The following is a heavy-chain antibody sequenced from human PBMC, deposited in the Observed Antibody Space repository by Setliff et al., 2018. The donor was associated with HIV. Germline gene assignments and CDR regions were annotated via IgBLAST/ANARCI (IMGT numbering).Heavy chain of an antibody. CDR1: GYSLSDYC. CDR2: ISPRDGHR. J-gene: IGHJ5*02. D-gene: IGHD3-22*01. Sequence: ASVKVSCKASGYSLSDYCLRWVQEAPGRGLEWIGRISPRDGHRDGEVIYGDNFHGRVTMTTDTSTNTSYMDLRSLISDDTAVYYCAKCSEMLGTPATSSGYSCGWFDPWGQGTLVTVSS. V-gene: IGHV1-69-2*01. CDR3: AKCSEMLGTPATSSGYSCGWFDP.